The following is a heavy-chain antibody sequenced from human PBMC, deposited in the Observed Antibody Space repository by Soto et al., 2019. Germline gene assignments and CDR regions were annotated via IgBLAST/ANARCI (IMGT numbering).Heavy chain of an antibody. CDR1: GATFSTYG. D-gene: IGHD3-22*01. CDR3: ARVLEEYYYDSSGYYSAY. CDR2: ITPIFGTA. Sequence: QVHLVQSGAEVKKPGSSVKVSCKASGATFSTYGFTWVRQAPGQGLEWMGGITPIFGTAHYAQKLQGRVTITADEPTSTAYMELSSLRSEDTAVYYCARVLEEYYYDSSGYYSAYWGQGTLVTVSS. V-gene: IGHV1-69*12. J-gene: IGHJ4*02.